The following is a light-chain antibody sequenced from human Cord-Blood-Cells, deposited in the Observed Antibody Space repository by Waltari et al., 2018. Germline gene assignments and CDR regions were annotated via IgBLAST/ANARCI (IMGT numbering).Light chain of an antibody. CDR1: SSDVGGSNY. Sequence: QSALTQPASVSGSPGQSITISRTGTSSDVGGSNYVSWYQQHPGKDPKLMIYYVSKRPSGVSNRFSGSKSGNTASLTISGLQAEDEADYYCSSYTSSSTWVFGGGTKLTVL. J-gene: IGLJ3*02. V-gene: IGLV2-14*01. CDR2: YVS. CDR3: SSYTSSSTWV.